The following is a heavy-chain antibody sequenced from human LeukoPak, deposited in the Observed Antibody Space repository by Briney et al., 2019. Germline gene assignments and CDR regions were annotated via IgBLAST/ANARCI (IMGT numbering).Heavy chain of an antibody. D-gene: IGHD6-13*01. CDR1: GGSISSGSYY. V-gene: IGHV4-61*02. J-gene: IGHJ4*02. CDR3: ASRYSSSFRTDY. Sequence: SETLSLSCTVSGGSISSGSYYWSWIRQPAGKGLEWIGRIYTSGSTNYNPSLKSRVTISVDTSKNQFSLKLSSVTAADTAVYYCASRYSSSFRTDYWGQGTLVTVSS. CDR2: IYTSGST.